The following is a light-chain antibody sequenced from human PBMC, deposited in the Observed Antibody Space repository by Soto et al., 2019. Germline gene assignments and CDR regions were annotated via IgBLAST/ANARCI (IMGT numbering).Light chain of an antibody. J-gene: IGKJ4*01. CDR3: QQFNAYPLT. CDR1: QGISDY. V-gene: IGKV1-9*01. Sequence: DIQLTQSPSFLSATVGDRVTISCRASQGISDYLAWYQQKPGKAPKLLIYGASTLQSGVPSRFSGSASGTEFTLTISSLQPEDFATYFCQQFNAYPLTFGGGTKLEIK. CDR2: GAS.